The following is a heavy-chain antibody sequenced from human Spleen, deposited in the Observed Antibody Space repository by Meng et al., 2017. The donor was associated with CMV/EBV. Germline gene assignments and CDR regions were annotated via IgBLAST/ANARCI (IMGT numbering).Heavy chain of an antibody. CDR1: GYTFTGYY. CDR3: ARLAEPISNRHYYDSSGYYPDSDY. V-gene: IGHV1-2*02. D-gene: IGHD3-22*01. Sequence: ASVQFSCKASGYTFTGYYMHWVRQAPGQGLEWMGWINPNSGGTNYAQKFQGRVTMTRDTSISTAYMELSRLRSDDTAGYYCARLAEPISNRHYYDSSGYYPDSDYWGQGTLVTVSS. CDR2: INPNSGGT. J-gene: IGHJ4*02.